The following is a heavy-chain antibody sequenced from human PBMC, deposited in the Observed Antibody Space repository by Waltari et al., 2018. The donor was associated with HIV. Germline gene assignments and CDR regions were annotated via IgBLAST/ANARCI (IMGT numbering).Heavy chain of an antibody. Sequence: EEQLVESGGGLVQPGGCLRLSCADSGFTFTSYDMLWLRPAQGKALEWVSAIGTAGDTYYPGSVKGRFTISRENAKNSLYLQMNSLRAGDTAVYYCARSYDSSGYLRSAFDIWGQGTMVTVSS. D-gene: IGHD3-22*01. J-gene: IGHJ3*02. CDR1: GFTFTSYD. CDR2: IGTAGDT. V-gene: IGHV3-13*04. CDR3: ARSYDSSGYLRSAFDI.